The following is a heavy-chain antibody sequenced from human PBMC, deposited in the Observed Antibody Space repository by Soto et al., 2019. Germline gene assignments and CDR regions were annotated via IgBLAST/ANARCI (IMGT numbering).Heavy chain of an antibody. V-gene: IGHV3-23*01. J-gene: IGHJ6*02. CDR2: ISGSAYST. D-gene: IGHD2-2*01. CDR1: GFTFSIYP. Sequence: GGSLRLSCAASGFTFSIYPMIWVRQAPGKGLEWVSLISGSAYSTYYADSVKGRFTISRDNAKNTLYLQMNSLRAEDTAVYYCAKDSTTSRYYYYDMDVWGRGTTVTVSS. CDR3: AKDSTTSRYYYYDMDV.